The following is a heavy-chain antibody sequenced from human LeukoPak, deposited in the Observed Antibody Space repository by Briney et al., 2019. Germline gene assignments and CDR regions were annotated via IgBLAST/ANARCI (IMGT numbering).Heavy chain of an antibody. V-gene: IGHV3-74*01. CDR1: GFTFSSYW. CDR3: ARAAGWYSSSLAFDI. Sequence: GGSLRLSCAASGFTFSSYWMHWVRQAPGKGLVWVSRISSDGSSTSYADSVKGRFTISRDNAKNTLYLQMNSLRAEDTAVYYCARAAGWYSSSLAFDIWGQGTMVTVSS. CDR2: ISSDGSST. D-gene: IGHD6-6*01. J-gene: IGHJ3*02.